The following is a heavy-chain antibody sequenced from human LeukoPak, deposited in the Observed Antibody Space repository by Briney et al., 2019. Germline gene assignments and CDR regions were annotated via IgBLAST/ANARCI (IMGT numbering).Heavy chain of an antibody. V-gene: IGHV4-34*01. J-gene: IGHJ3*02. Sequence: SETLSLTCAVYGGSFSGYYWSWIRQPPGKGLEWIGEINHSGSTNYNPSLKSRVTISVDTSKNQFSLKLSSVTAADTAVYYCARESLWFGSIWGQGTMVTVSS. CDR1: GGSFSGYY. CDR3: ARESLWFGSI. D-gene: IGHD3-10*01. CDR2: INHSGST.